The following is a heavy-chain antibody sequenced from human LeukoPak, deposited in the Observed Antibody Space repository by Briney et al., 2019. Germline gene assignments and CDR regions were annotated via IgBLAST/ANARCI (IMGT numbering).Heavy chain of an antibody. D-gene: IGHD3-10*01. CDR2: IYSGGST. J-gene: IGHJ4*02. Sequence: GESLRLSCAASGFTVSSNYMSWVRQAPGKGLEWVSFIYSGGSTYYADSVKGRFTISRDNSKNTLYLQMNSLRAEDTAVYYCARLHNYYGSGSYYNAPVDYWGQGTLVTVSS. V-gene: IGHV3-53*01. CDR1: GFTVSSNY. CDR3: ARLHNYYGSGSYYNAPVDY.